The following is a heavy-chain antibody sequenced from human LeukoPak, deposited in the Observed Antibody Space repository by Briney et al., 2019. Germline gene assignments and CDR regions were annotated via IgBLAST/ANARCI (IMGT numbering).Heavy chain of an antibody. D-gene: IGHD2-21*02. CDR2: IFYSGST. Sequence: SETLSLTCTVSGGSISNYYWSWIRQPPGKGLEWIGHIFYSGSTNYNPSLKSRVTISLAMSKNQISLKLSSVTTADTAMYYCARTDDAFHIWGHGTTVTVSS. CDR1: GGSISNYY. V-gene: IGHV4-59*01. CDR3: ARTDDAFHI. J-gene: IGHJ3*02.